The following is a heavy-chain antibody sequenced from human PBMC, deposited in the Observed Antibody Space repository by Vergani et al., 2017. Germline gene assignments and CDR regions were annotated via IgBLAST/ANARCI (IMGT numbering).Heavy chain of an antibody. CDR1: GGTFSSYA. V-gene: IGHV1-69*04. Sequence: QVQLVQSGAEVKKPGSSVKVSCKASGGTFSSYAISWVRQAPGQGLEWMGRIIPILGIANYAQKFQGRVTMTRDTSTSTVYMELSSLRSEDTAVYYCATEWEQTIGGFDPWGQGTLVTVSS. CDR2: IIPILGIA. J-gene: IGHJ5*02. D-gene: IGHD1-26*01. CDR3: ATEWEQTIGGFDP.